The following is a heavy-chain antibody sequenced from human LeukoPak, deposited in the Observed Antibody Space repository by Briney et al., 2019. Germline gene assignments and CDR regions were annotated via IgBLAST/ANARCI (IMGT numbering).Heavy chain of an antibody. Sequence: PSETLSLTCTVSGGSISNYYWSWIRQPPGKGREWIAYIYYTGSTNYNPSLKSRVTISVDTSKNQFSLKLSSVTAADTAVYHCARGYSSGRIDSWGQGTLVTVSS. J-gene: IGHJ4*02. D-gene: IGHD6-19*01. CDR2: IYYTGST. CDR3: ARGYSSGRIDS. V-gene: IGHV4-59*01. CDR1: GGSISNYY.